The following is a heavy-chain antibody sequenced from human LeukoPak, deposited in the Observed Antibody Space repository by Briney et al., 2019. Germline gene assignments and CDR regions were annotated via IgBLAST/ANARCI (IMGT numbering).Heavy chain of an antibody. CDR1: GGTFSSYA. CDR2: IIPIFGTA. V-gene: IGHV1-69*13. CDR3: AREAGTYYDFWSGYSNWFDP. Sequence: SVKVSCKASGGTFSSYAISWVRQAPGQGLEWMGGIIPIFGTANYAQKFQGRVTITADESTSTAYMELSSLRSEDTAVYYCAREAGTYYDFWSGYSNWFDPWGQRTLVTVSS. J-gene: IGHJ5*02. D-gene: IGHD3-3*01.